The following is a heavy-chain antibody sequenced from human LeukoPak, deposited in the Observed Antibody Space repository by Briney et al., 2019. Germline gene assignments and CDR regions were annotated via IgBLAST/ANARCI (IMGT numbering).Heavy chain of an antibody. CDR1: GFTFSNAW. J-gene: IGHJ1*01. CDR2: IKGKTDGGTT. D-gene: IGHD3-22*01. CDR3: TTRQILYDSSGYYLSEYFQH. V-gene: IGHV3-15*01. Sequence: GGSLRLSCAASGFTFSNAWMSWVRQAPGKGLEWVGRIKGKTDGGTTDYAAPVKGRFTISRDDSKNTLYLQMNSLKTEDTAVYYCTTRQILYDSSGYYLSEYFQHWGQGTLVTVSS.